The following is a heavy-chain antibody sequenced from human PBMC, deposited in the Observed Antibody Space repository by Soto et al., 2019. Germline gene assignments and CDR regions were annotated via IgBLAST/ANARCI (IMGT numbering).Heavy chain of an antibody. D-gene: IGHD3-3*01. CDR3: VKYPSLTISDLRANY. J-gene: IGHJ4*02. Sequence: HPGGSLRLSCPASGFTVNVYGMSWVRQAPGKGLEWVSAISGSGGSTYYADSVKGRFTISRDNSKNTLYLQMNSLRAEDTAVYYFVKYPSLTISDLRANYWGQGTLVTVSS. CDR1: GFTVNVYG. V-gene: IGHV3-23*01. CDR2: ISGSGGST.